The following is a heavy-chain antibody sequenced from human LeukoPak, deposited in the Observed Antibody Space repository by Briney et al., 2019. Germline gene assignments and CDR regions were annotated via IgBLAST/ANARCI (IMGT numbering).Heavy chain of an antibody. V-gene: IGHV4-39*01. CDR3: ARGTRRSAVAAY. CDR1: GGSISSNSYY. Sequence: SETLSLTCTVSGGSISSNSYYWGWIRQPPGKGLEWIGSIYYSGSTYYNPSLKSRVTISVDTSKNQFSLKLSSVTAADTAVYYCARGTRRSAVAAYWGQGTLVTVSS. CDR2: IYYSGST. J-gene: IGHJ4*02. D-gene: IGHD6-19*01.